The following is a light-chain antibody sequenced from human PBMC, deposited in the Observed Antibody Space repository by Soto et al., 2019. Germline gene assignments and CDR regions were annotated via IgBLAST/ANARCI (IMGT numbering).Light chain of an antibody. Sequence: DIQMTQSPSSLSASVGDRVTITCRASQSISNYLNWYQQRPGKAPKLLIYLASSLSSGVPSKFSGSGSGTEFTLTISSLHPDDFATYYCQQSYSTPGTFGQGTRLEIK. J-gene: IGKJ5*01. CDR1: QSISNY. CDR3: QQSYSTPGT. V-gene: IGKV1-39*01. CDR2: LAS.